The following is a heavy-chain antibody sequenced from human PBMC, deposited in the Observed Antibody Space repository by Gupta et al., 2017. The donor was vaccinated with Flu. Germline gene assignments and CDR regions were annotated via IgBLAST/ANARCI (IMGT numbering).Heavy chain of an antibody. D-gene: IGHD3-16*01. J-gene: IGHJ4*02. CDR2: ITTSGADT. Sequence: EVQLLESGGGLVQPGGSLRLSCAASGFTFSSYDFSWVRQAPGKGLEWFSSITTSGADTYYADSVKGRFTISRDNSRDTLYLQMSNLRVEDTATYYCAKYAGTTEVWKYFDDWGQGTLVTVSS. CDR1: GFTFSSYD. CDR3: AKYAGTTEVWKYFDD. V-gene: IGHV3-23*01.